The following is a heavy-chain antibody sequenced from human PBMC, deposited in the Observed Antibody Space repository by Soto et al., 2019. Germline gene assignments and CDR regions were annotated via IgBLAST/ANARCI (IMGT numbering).Heavy chain of an antibody. Sequence: PSETLSLTCTVSGGSISSYYWSWIRQPPGKGLEWIGYIYYSGSTNYNPSLKSRVTISVDTSKNQFSLKLSSVTAADTAVYYCARDRYYYGSGSYSHYYYYGMDVWGQGTTVTVSS. V-gene: IGHV4-59*01. CDR1: GGSISSYY. D-gene: IGHD3-10*01. CDR3: ARDRYYYGSGSYSHYYYYGMDV. CDR2: IYYSGST. J-gene: IGHJ6*02.